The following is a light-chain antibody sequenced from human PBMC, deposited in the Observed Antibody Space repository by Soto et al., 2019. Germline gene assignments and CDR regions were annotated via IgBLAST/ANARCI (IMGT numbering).Light chain of an antibody. CDR3: QQYSMAPLT. Sequence: EIVLTHSPGTLSLSPGERATLSCRASLTISDNYLAWYQQKAGQAPRLVIYDASNRATGIPDRFSASGSGTDFTLTISRLEPEDFAVYYCQQYSMAPLTFGQGTRLEI. V-gene: IGKV3-20*01. J-gene: IGKJ5*01. CDR1: LTISDNY. CDR2: DAS.